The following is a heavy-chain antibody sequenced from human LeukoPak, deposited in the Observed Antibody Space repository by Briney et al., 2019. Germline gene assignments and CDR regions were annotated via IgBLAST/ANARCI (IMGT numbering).Heavy chain of an antibody. CDR2: INPNSGGT. CDR1: GYTFTGYC. J-gene: IGHJ5*02. Sequence: ASVKVSCKASGYTFTGYCMHWVRQAPGQGLEWMGWINPNSGGTNYAQKFQGRVTMTRDTSISTAYMELSRLRSDDTAVYYCARLGSEVRAPYNWFDPWGQGTLVTVSS. D-gene: IGHD3-10*01. CDR3: ARLGSEVRAPYNWFDP. V-gene: IGHV1-2*02.